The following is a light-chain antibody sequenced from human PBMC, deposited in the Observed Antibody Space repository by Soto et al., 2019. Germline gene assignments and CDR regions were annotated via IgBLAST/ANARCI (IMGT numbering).Light chain of an antibody. Sequence: EIVLTQSPATLSLSPGERATLSCRASQSVSSYLAWYQQKAGQAPRLLIYDSSNRATGIPARFSGSGSGTDFTLTISSLQPEDFASYYCQQLNSYPLTFGGGTKVEI. CDR3: QQLNSYPLT. CDR2: DSS. CDR1: QSVSSY. V-gene: IGKV3-11*01. J-gene: IGKJ4*01.